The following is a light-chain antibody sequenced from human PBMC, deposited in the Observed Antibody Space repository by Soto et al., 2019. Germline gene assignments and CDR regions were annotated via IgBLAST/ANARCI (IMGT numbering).Light chain of an antibody. Sequence: EIVMTQSPATLSVSPGDRATLSCRASQSVSSNLGWYQQKPGQAPRLLIYGASTRATGIPARFSGSGSGTEFTPTISSLQSEDVAVYYCQQYNNWPLAFGQGTKVEIK. CDR1: QSVSSN. CDR2: GAS. V-gene: IGKV3-15*01. J-gene: IGKJ1*01. CDR3: QQYNNWPLA.